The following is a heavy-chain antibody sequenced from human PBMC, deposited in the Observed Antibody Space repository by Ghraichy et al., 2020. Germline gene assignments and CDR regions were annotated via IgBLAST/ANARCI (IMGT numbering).Heavy chain of an antibody. V-gene: IGHV4-59*01. CDR1: GGSITDFY. D-gene: IGHD3-22*01. CDR2: VYHTGST. CDR3: TREFERSLIRDIFDI. Sequence: SETLSLTCAVFGGSITDFYWSWVRQPPGAGPEWIGYVYHTGSTNYNPSLKSRVTISLDRPKNQFSLKLNSVTAADTAVYYCTREFERSLIRDIFDIWGQRTMVTVSS. J-gene: IGHJ3*02.